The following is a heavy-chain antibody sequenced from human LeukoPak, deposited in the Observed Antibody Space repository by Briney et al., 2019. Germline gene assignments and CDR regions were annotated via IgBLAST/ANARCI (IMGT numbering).Heavy chain of an antibody. CDR3: AREKPGFDY. J-gene: IGHJ4*02. V-gene: IGHV4-59*01. CDR1: GGSISSYY. Sequence: SSETLSLTCTVSGGSISSYYWSWIRQPPGKGLEWIGYIYYSGSTNYNPSLKSRVTISVDTSKNQFSLKLSSVPAADRAVYYCAREKPGFDYGGRGPRVTVPP. CDR2: IYYSGST.